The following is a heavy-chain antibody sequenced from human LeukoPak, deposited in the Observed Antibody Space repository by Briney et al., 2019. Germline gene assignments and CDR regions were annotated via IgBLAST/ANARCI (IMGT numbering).Heavy chain of an antibody. J-gene: IGHJ6*02. CDR1: GFTFSSYA. D-gene: IGHD2-2*01. Sequence: GGSLRPSCAASGFTFSSYAMHWVRQAPGKGLEWVAVISYDGSNKYYADSVKGRFTISRDNSKNTLYLQMNSLRAEDTAVYYCARDLGYCSSTSCYYYYYYGMDVWGQGTTVTVSS. CDR2: ISYDGSNK. V-gene: IGHV3-30-3*01. CDR3: ARDLGYCSSTSCYYYYYYGMDV.